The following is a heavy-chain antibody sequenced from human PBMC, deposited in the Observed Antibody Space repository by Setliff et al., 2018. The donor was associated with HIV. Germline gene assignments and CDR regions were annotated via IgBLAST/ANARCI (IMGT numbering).Heavy chain of an antibody. CDR2: IIPILGIA. V-gene: IGHV1-69*10. J-gene: IGHJ6*02. CDR3: ARDVEHMMDV. Sequence: KISCKASGYSFSSYAISWVRQAPGQGLEWMGGIIPILGIANYAQKFQGRVTITADESTSTAYMELSSLRSEDTAVYYCARDVEHMMDVWGQGTTVTVSS. CDR1: GYSFSSYA.